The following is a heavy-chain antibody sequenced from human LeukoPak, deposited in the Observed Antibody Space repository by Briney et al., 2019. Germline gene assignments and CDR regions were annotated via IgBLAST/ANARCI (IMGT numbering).Heavy chain of an antibody. CDR3: ATGQNIGQADY. V-gene: IGHV5-10-1*01. CDR2: IDPSDSYT. D-gene: IGHD2/OR15-2a*01. CDR1: GYRFTSYW. J-gene: IGHJ4*02. Sequence: GESLKISCKGSGYRFTSYWISWVRQMPGKGLGWMGRIDPSDSYTNYSPSFQGHVTISADKSISTAYLQWSSLKASDTAMYYCATGQNIGQADYWGQGTLVTVSS.